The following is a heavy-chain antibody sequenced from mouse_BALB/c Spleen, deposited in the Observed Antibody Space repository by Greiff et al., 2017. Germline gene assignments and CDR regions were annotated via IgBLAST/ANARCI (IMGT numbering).Heavy chain of an antibody. CDR2: IDPENGDT. CDR3: NGHDGSGY. D-gene: IGHD1-1*01. V-gene: IGHV14-4*02. Sequence: EVQLQQSGAELVRSGASVKLSCTASGFNIKDYYMHWVKQRPDQGLEWIGWIDPENGDTEYAPKFQGKATMTADTSSNTAYLQLSSLTSEDTAVYDCNGHDGSGYWGQGTTLTVSS. CDR1: GFNIKDYY. J-gene: IGHJ2*01.